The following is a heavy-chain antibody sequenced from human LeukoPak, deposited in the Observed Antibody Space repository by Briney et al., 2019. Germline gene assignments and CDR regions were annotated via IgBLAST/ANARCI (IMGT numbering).Heavy chain of an antibody. CDR3: AKDIQLST. D-gene: IGHD5-24*01. CDR2: IGASGEST. CDR1: GFTFSVAA. J-gene: IGHJ3*01. V-gene: IGHV3-23*01. Sequence: PGVSLRLSCAASGFTFSVAAMTWVCQAPGKGLEWVSLIGASGESTYYADSVKGRFTISRDNSKNTLSLQMNSLRVEDTAMYFCAKDIQLSTWGLGTMVTVSS.